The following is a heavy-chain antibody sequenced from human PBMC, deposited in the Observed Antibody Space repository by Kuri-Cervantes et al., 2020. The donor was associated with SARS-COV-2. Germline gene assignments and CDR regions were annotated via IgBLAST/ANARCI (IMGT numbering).Heavy chain of an antibody. V-gene: IGHV3-21*01. D-gene: IGHD3-10*01. J-gene: IGHJ4*02. CDR1: GFTFSSYS. CDR3: ARDQGGYYGSGSFDY. CDR2: ISSRSSYI. Sequence: GGSLRLSCAASGFTFSSYSMNWVRQAPGKGLEWVSSISSRSSYIYYADSVKGRFTISRDNAKNSLYLQMNSLRAEDTAVCYCARDQGGYYGSGSFDYWGQGTLVTVSS.